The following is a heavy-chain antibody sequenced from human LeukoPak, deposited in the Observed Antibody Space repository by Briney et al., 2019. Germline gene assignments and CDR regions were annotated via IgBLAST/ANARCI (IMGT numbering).Heavy chain of an antibody. CDR1: GYTFTSYY. J-gene: IGHJ6*03. Sequence: PGASVKVSCKASGYTFTSYYMHWVRQAPGQGLEWMGIINPSGGSTSYAQKFQGRVTMTRDTSTSTVYMELSGRRSEDTAVYYCASHSSGWYAGKYYYYYMDVWGKGTTVTVSS. V-gene: IGHV1-46*03. D-gene: IGHD6-19*01. CDR2: INPSGGST. CDR3: ASHSSGWYAGKYYYYYMDV.